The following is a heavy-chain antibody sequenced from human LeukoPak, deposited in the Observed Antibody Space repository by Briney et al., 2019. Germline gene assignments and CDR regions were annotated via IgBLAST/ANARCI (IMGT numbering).Heavy chain of an antibody. CDR3: ARETTYYYGSGSQTNFDY. CDR1: GGSISSSSYY. Sequence: SETLSLTCTVSGGSISSSSYYWGWIRQPPGKGLEWIGSIYYSGSTYYNPSLKSRVTISVGTSKNQFSLKLSSVTAADTAVYYCARETTYYYGSGSQTNFDYWGQGTLVTVSS. D-gene: IGHD3-10*01. CDR2: IYYSGST. J-gene: IGHJ4*02. V-gene: IGHV4-39*07.